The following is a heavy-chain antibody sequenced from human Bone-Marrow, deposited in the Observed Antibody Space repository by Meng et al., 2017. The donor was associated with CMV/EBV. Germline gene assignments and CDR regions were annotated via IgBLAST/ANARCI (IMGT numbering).Heavy chain of an antibody. V-gene: IGHV1-69*12. CDR3: ARDVAARPYIYDY. CDR1: GGTFSSYA. D-gene: IGHD6-6*01. CDR2: IIPIFGTA. J-gene: IGHJ4*02. Sequence: VQLVESGAEVTKPGSSVKVSCKASGGTFSSYAISWVRQAPGQGLEWMGGIIPIFGTANYAQKFQGRVTITADESTSTAYMELSTLRSEDTAVYYCARDVAARPYIYDYWGQGTLVTVSS.